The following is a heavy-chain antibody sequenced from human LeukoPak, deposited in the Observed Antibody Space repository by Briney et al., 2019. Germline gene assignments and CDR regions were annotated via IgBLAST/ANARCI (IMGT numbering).Heavy chain of an antibody. Sequence: SETLSLSCTVSGVSMNNFWWSWTHQPAGKGLEWVGRIYPGGSTNSYPSHKRRVTMSVDTSKNQGSLELSSVTATDTAVYYCARGIPARAPDYYYYMDVWGKGTTVTVSS. V-gene: IGHV4-4*07. CDR1: GVSMNNFW. J-gene: IGHJ6*03. D-gene: IGHD2-21*01. CDR3: ARGIPARAPDYYYYMDV. CDR2: IYPGGST.